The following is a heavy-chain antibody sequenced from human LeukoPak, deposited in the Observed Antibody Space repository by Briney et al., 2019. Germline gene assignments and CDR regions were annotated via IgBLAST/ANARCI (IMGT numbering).Heavy chain of an antibody. CDR3: AETRGCSSTSCHEGTFDY. V-gene: IGHV3-23*01. Sequence: GGSLRLSCAASGFTFSSYAMSWVRQAPGKGLEWVSAISGSGGSTYYADSVKGRFTISRDNPKNTLYLQMNSLRAEDTAVYYCAETRGCSSTSCHEGTFDYWGQGTLVTVSS. D-gene: IGHD2-2*01. J-gene: IGHJ4*02. CDR1: GFTFSSYA. CDR2: ISGSGGST.